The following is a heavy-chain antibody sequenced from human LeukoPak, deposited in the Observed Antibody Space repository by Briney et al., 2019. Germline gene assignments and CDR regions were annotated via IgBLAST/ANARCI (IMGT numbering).Heavy chain of an antibody. J-gene: IGHJ4*02. CDR3: AKSRAAGTPYYFDY. CDR1: GFTFSSYS. CDR2: ISSGDNT. Sequence: GGSLRLSCAASGFTFSSYSMNWVRQAPGKGLEWVSGISSGDNTYYVDSVKGRFTISRDNSKNTLFLQMNSLRAEDTAVYYCAKSRAAGTPYYFDYWGQGTLVTVSS. D-gene: IGHD6-13*01. V-gene: IGHV3-23*01.